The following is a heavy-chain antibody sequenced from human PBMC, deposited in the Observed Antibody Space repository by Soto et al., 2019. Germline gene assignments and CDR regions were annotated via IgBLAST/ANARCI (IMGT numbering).Heavy chain of an antibody. CDR1: GDSIRGGGHY. D-gene: IGHD7-27*01. V-gene: IGHV4-31*03. CDR2: VYHSGST. Sequence: QVQLQESGPGLVKPSQTLSLTCSVSGDSIRGGGHYWNWIRQFPGKGLEWIGYVYHSGSTHYNPSLRGRLTISIVTSKNQFSLRLISVTAAATALYYCARVTGLAPTVWGYWGHGTQVTVSS. J-gene: IGHJ4*03. CDR3: ARVTGLAPTVWGY.